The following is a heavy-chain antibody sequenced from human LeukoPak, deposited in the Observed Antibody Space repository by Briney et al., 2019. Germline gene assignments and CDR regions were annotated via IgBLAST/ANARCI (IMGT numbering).Heavy chain of an antibody. Sequence: GGSLRLSCAASGFTVSSNYINWVRQAPGEGLDWVGRIASKTDGGATDYAAPVKGGFTISRDDSKNTLNLQMNSLKTEDTAVYYCTTGIRGDWGQGTLVTVSS. CDR3: TTGIRGD. CDR1: GFTVSSNY. V-gene: IGHV3-15*07. D-gene: IGHD3-10*01. J-gene: IGHJ4*02. CDR2: IASKTDGGAT.